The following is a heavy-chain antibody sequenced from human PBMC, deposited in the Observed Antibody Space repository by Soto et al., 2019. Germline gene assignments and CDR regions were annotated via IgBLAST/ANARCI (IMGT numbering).Heavy chain of an antibody. CDR2: ISAYNGNT. Sequence: ASVKVSCKASGYTFTSYGISWVRQAPGQGLEWMGWISAYNGNTNYAQKLQGRVTMTTDTSTSTAYMELRSLRSDDTAVYYCARTPLLEWLSTYSDSWGQGTLVTVAS. D-gene: IGHD3-3*01. CDR1: GYTFTSYG. J-gene: IGHJ4*02. V-gene: IGHV1-18*01. CDR3: ARTPLLEWLSTYSDS.